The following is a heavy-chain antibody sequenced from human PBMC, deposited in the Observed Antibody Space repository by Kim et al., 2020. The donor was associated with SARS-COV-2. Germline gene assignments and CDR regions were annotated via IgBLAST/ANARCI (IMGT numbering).Heavy chain of an antibody. CDR1: GYTFTSYD. J-gene: IGHJ3*02. Sequence: ASVKVSCKASGYTFTSYDINWVRQATGQGLEWMGWMNPNSGNTGYAQKFQGRVTMTRNTSISTAYMELSSLRSEDTAVYYCAYSSGWFDAFDIWGQGTMVTVSS. CDR3: AYSSGWFDAFDI. V-gene: IGHV1-8*01. CDR2: MNPNSGNT. D-gene: IGHD6-19*01.